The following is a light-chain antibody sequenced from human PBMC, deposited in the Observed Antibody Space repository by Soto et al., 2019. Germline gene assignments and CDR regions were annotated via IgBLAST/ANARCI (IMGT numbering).Light chain of an antibody. Sequence: QSVLTQPASVSGSPGQSITISCTGTISDVSGYNFVSWYQQYPGEAPKLMSYDVSNRPSGVSNRFSGSKSGNTASLTISGLQAEDEADYYCSSYTSSNTYVFGTGTKLTVL. CDR2: DVS. CDR1: ISDVSGYNF. V-gene: IGLV2-14*03. J-gene: IGLJ1*01. CDR3: SSYTSSNTYV.